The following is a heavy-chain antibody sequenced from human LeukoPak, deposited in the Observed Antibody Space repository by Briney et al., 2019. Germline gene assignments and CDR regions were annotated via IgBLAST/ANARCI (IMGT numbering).Heavy chain of an antibody. J-gene: IGHJ4*02. Sequence: GGSLRLSCAASGFTFSSYAMSWVRQAPGKGLEWVSAISDSGGSTYYADSVKGRFTISRDNSKNTLYLQMNSLRAEDTAVYYCAKDTDLAVAGQSFDYWGQGTLVTVSS. CDR1: GFTFSSYA. CDR3: AKDTDLAVAGQSFDY. V-gene: IGHV3-23*01. D-gene: IGHD6-19*01. CDR2: ISDSGGST.